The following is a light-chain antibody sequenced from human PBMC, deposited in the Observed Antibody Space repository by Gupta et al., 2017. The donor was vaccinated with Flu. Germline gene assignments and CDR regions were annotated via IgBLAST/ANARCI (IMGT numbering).Light chain of an antibody. CDR1: QSVSNW. CDR2: KVS. V-gene: IGKV1-5*03. J-gene: IGKJ1*01. CDR3: QQYDTYWT. Sequence: DIQMTQSPSTRSASVGDRVTITFRASQSVSNWLAWYQQKPGKAPKLLIYKVSRVETGVTYWFGGGGDRKEFTRTSSRRQDDDCAHYYVQQYDTYWTFGQGTKVEIK.